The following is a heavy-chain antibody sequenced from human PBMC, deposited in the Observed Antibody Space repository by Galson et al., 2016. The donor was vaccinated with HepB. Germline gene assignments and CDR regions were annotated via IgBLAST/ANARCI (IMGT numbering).Heavy chain of an antibody. V-gene: IGHV1-3*01. D-gene: IGHD3-22*01. CDR1: GYDFAKYA. J-gene: IGHJ3*02. CDR2: INAGNGDT. Sequence: SVKVSCKASGYDFAKYAMHWVRQAPGLRLEWMGWINAGNGDTKYSQKFQDRVNITMDTSASTAYMELSSLRSEDTAVYYCARSRAYYYDSSGHYYEPGFDMWGQGTMVTVSS. CDR3: ARSRAYYYDSSGHYYEPGFDM.